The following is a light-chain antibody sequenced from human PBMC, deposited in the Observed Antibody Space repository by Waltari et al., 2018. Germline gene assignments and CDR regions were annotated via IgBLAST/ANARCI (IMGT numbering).Light chain of an antibody. Sequence: QSVLTQPPSASGTPGPRVTIPCSGSSHNIARNRVCWYQQPPGTAPKLLIYRNNQRPSGVPDRFSGSKSGTSASLAISGLRSEDEADYYCAAWDDSLSGVVFGGGTKLTVL. CDR3: AAWDDSLSGVV. CDR2: RNN. CDR1: SHNIARNR. J-gene: IGLJ2*01. V-gene: IGLV1-47*01.